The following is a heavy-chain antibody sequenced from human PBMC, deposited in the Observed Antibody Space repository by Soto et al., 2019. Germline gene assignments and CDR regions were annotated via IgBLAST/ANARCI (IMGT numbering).Heavy chain of an antibody. J-gene: IGHJ4*02. CDR3: XXXXXXXXAIGY. V-gene: IGHV3-74*01. CDR1: GFTFSSYW. CDR2: IYTDGSST. Sequence: EVQLVESGGGLVQPGGSLRLSCAASGFTFSSYWMHWVRQAPGKGLVWVSRIYTDGSSTSYADSVKGRFTISRENAEXXXXXXXXXXXXXXXXXXXXXXXXXXXXAIGYWGQGTLVTVSS.